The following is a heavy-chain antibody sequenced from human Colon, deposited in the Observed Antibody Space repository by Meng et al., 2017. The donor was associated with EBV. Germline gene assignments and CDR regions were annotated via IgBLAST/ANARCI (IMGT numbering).Heavy chain of an antibody. J-gene: IGHJ4*02. Sequence: VALREAGRRVVSAPGTLSLTCAVSGGSLSSRNWWSGVRQPPGKGLEWIGEIYHSGSTNYNPSLKSRVTISVDESKNQFSLRLSSVSAADTAVYYCARVGAYCGGDCYHPRWGQGTLVTVSS. CDR2: IYHSGST. D-gene: IGHD2-21*02. CDR1: GGSLSSRNW. V-gene: IGHV4-4*03. CDR3: ARVGAYCGGDCYHPR.